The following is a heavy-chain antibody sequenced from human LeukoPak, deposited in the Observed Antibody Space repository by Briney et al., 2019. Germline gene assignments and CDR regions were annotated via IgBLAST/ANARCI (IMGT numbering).Heavy chain of an antibody. J-gene: IGHJ3*02. Sequence: KASETLSLTCTVSGGSISSYYWSWIRQPPGKGLEWIGYIYYSGSTNYNPSLKSRVTISVDTSKNQFSLKLSSVTAADTAVYYCARDRFLYAFDIWGQGTMVTVSS. V-gene: IGHV4-59*01. CDR2: IYYSGST. D-gene: IGHD3-10*01. CDR1: GGSISSYY. CDR3: ARDRFLYAFDI.